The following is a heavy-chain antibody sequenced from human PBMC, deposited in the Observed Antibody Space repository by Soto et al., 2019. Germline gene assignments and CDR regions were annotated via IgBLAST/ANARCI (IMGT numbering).Heavy chain of an antibody. V-gene: IGHV3-23*01. J-gene: IGHJ6*02. Sequence: EVQLLESGGGLVQPGGSLILSCAASGFTFSSYAMSWVRQAPGKGVEWVSAISGSGGSTYYADSVKGRFTISRDNSKNTRYLQMNSLRAEDTAVYYCAKDLYPYYYYYGMDFWGQGTTVTVSS. CDR1: GFTFSSYA. CDR2: ISGSGGST. D-gene: IGHD2-2*01. CDR3: AKDLYPYYYYYGMDF.